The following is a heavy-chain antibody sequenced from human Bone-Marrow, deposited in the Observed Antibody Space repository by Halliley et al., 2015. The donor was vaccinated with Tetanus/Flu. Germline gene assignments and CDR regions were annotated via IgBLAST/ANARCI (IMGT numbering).Heavy chain of an antibody. D-gene: IGHD2-15*01. CDR3: ATTRYGQWSPFDY. CDR2: IEYSGST. Sequence: CIGYIEYSGSTYYNPSLGSRVSISIDTSKNPFSLKVNSVTAADTAVYYCATTRYGQWSPFDYWGQGTLVAVSS. V-gene: IGHV4-31*02. J-gene: IGHJ4*02.